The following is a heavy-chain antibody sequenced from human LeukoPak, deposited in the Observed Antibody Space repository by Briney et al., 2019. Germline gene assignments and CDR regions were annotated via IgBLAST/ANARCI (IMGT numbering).Heavy chain of an antibody. J-gene: IGHJ2*01. V-gene: IGHV4-30-4*01. Sequence: SQTLSLTCTVSGGSVSSGDYYWSWIRQPPGKGLEWIGYIYYSGSTYYNPSLKSRVNISVDTSKNQFSLKLSSVTAADTAVYYCARDYYGSGSLRYFDLWGRGTLVTVSS. CDR2: IYYSGST. CDR1: GGSVSSGDYY. CDR3: ARDYYGSGSLRYFDL. D-gene: IGHD3-10*01.